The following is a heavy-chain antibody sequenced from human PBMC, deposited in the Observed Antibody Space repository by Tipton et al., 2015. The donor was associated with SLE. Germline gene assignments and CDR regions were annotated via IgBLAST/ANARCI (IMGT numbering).Heavy chain of an antibody. J-gene: IGHJ5*02. CDR3: ARRRILRFLEWLLYGWFDP. Sequence: TLSLTCAVYGGSFSGYYWSWIRQPPGKGLEWIGEINHSGSTNYNPSLKGRVTISVDTSKNQFSLKLSSVTAADTAVYYCARRRILRFLEWLLYGWFDPWGQGTLVTVSS. D-gene: IGHD3-3*01. CDR2: INHSGST. CDR1: GGSFSGYY. V-gene: IGHV4-34*01.